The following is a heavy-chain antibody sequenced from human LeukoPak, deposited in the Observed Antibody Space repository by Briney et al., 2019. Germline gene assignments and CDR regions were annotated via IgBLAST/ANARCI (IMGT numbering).Heavy chain of an antibody. V-gene: IGHV3-9*03. CDR1: GFTFDDYA. Sequence: PGGSLRLSCAASGFTFDDYAMHWVRQAPGKGLEWVSGISWNSGSIGYADSVKGRFTISRDNAKNSLYLQLNSLRAEDMALYYCAKDASYSSSSYFDYWGQGTLVTVSS. CDR3: AKDASYSSSSYFDY. J-gene: IGHJ4*02. CDR2: ISWNSGSI. D-gene: IGHD6-6*01.